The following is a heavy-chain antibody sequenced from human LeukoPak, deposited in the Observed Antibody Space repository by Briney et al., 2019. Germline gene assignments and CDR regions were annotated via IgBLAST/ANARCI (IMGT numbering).Heavy chain of an antibody. J-gene: IGHJ6*03. CDR1: GGSISSSSYY. V-gene: IGHV4-39*01. CDR3: ARLYYDFWSGYSHYMDV. Sequence: SETLSLTCTVSGGSISSSSYYWGWIRQPPGKGLEWIGSIYYSGSTYYNPSLKSRVTISVDTSKNQFSLRLSSVTAADTAVYYCARLYYDFWSGYSHYMDVWGKGTTVTVSS. CDR2: IYYSGST. D-gene: IGHD3-3*01.